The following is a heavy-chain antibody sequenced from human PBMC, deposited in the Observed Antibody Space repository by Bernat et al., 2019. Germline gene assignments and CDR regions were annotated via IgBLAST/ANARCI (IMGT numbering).Heavy chain of an antibody. J-gene: IGHJ2*01. CDR1: GGSISSSSYY. CDR3: ARPMTTVTTRGDWYFDL. V-gene: IGHV4-39*01. D-gene: IGHD4-17*01. Sequence: QLQLQESGPGLVKPSETLSLTCTVSGGSISSSSYYGGWIRQPPGKGLEWIGSIYYSGSTSYNPSLKSRVTMSVDTSKNQFSLKLSSVTAADTAVYYCARPMTTVTTRGDWYFDLWGRGTLVTVSS. CDR2: IYYSGST.